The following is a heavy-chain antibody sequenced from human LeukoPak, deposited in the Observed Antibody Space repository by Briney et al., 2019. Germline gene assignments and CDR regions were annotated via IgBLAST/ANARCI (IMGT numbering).Heavy chain of an antibody. CDR2: IYPGDSET. Sequence: GESLKISCKGSGYSFTSYWIGWVRQMPGKGLEWMAIIYPGDSETRYSPSFQGQVTISADKSISTAYLQWRSLKASDTAMYYCARRFSSSWYWFDPWGQGTLVTVSS. D-gene: IGHD6-13*01. CDR1: GYSFTSYW. V-gene: IGHV5-51*01. J-gene: IGHJ5*02. CDR3: ARRFSSSWYWFDP.